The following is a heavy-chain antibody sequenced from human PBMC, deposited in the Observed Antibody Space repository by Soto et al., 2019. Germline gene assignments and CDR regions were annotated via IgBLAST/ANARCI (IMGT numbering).Heavy chain of an antibody. CDR1: GFTFSSYA. CDR2: ISGSGGST. Sequence: EVQLLESGGGLVQPGGSLRLSCAASGFTFSSYAMSWVRQAPGKGLEWVSAISGSGGSTYYADSVKGRFTISRDNSKNTLYLQMNSLRAEDTAVYYCAKDYYDSSGYYYVAPSFDYWGQGTLVTVSS. J-gene: IGHJ4*02. V-gene: IGHV3-23*01. CDR3: AKDYYDSSGYYYVAPSFDY. D-gene: IGHD3-22*01.